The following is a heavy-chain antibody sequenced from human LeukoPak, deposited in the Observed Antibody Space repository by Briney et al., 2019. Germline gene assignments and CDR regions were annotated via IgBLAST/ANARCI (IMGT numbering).Heavy chain of an antibody. CDR2: ISYDGGNK. CDR3: AREAGTSWNHYYYYYGMDV. Sequence: GGSLRLSCAASGFTFSSYAMHWVRQAPGKGLEWVAVISYDGGNKYYADSVKGRFTISRDNSKNTLYLQMNSLRAEDTAVYYCAREAGTSWNHYYYYYGMDVWGQGTTVTVSS. D-gene: IGHD2-2*01. V-gene: IGHV3-30*04. CDR1: GFTFSSYA. J-gene: IGHJ6*02.